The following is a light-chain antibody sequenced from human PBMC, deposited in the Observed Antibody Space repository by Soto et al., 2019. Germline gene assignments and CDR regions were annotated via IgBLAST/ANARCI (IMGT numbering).Light chain of an antibody. J-gene: IGLJ3*02. CDR1: SGSVSTNNY. CDR3: VLYMGRGIWV. V-gene: IGLV8-61*01. CDR2: RTN. Sequence: TVVTQEPSFSVSPGGTVTLTCALSSGSVSTNNYPSWCQQTPGQPPRTLIFRTNTRSSGVPDRFSGSILGSKAALTITEAQADDESDYYCVLYMGRGIWVFGGGTKVTVL.